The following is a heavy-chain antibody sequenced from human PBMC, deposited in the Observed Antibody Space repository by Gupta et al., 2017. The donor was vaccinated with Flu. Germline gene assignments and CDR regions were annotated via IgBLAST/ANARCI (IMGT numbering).Heavy chain of an antibody. V-gene: IGHV1-2*06. CDR2: INPHSGST. J-gene: IGHJ5*02. Sequence: QVQLVQSGAEVKKPGASVKVSCKASGYTFTANYIHWVRQAPGQGLEWMGRINPHSGSTNYEQKFQGRVTMTMDTSISTAYMDLSRLRSDDTAVYYCAREKYCSTSSCYRWFDPWGQGTLVTVSS. CDR1: GYTFTANY. CDR3: AREKYCSTSSCYRWFDP. D-gene: IGHD2-2*02.